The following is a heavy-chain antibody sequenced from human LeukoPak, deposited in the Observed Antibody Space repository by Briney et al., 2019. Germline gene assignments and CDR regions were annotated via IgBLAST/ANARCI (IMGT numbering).Heavy chain of an antibody. CDR3: ARGATISETGYFDF. Sequence: PSETLSHTCALYGGYFSRYYWSWIRQSPGKGLEWIAEIDHRGDTNYNPSVKSRVTISVDTSKNQFSLKVRSLSAADTAVYYCARGATISETGYFDFWGQGTPVTVSS. V-gene: IGHV4-34*01. CDR1: GGYFSRYY. CDR2: IDHRGDT. D-gene: IGHD5-24*01. J-gene: IGHJ4*03.